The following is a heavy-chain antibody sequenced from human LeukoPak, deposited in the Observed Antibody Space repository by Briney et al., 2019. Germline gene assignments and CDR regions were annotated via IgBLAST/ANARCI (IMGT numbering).Heavy chain of an antibody. CDR2: IWYDGSNK. D-gene: IGHD3-22*01. V-gene: IGHV3-33*08. Sequence: GGSLRLSCAASGFTFSSYWMSWVRQAPGKGLEWVAVIWYDGSNKYYADSVKGRSTISRDNSKNTLYLQMNSLRAEDTAVYYCARGVYDSSGSYFDYWGQGTLVTVSS. CDR3: ARGVYDSSGSYFDY. CDR1: GFTFSSYW. J-gene: IGHJ4*02.